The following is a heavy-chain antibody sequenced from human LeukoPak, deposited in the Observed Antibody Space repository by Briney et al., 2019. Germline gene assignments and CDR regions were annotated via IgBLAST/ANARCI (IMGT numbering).Heavy chain of an antibody. CDR3: ARDPGDSSSYVFDY. D-gene: IGHD3-22*01. CDR1: GLTLRRYE. V-gene: IGHV3-48*03. CDR2: ISSRGSTI. Sequence: PGGSLRLSWAACGLTLRRYEMKWVRQAPGGGLEWGSYISSRGSTIYYADPVKGRFTIPRDNAKNSLYLQMHSLRAEDTAVYYCARDPGDSSSYVFDYWRQGTLVTVS. J-gene: IGHJ4*02.